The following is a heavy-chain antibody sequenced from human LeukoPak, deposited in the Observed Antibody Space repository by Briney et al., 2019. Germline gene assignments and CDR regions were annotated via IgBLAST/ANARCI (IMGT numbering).Heavy chain of an antibody. CDR2: IYSGGST. J-gene: IGHJ4*02. CDR3: ARHNYYDSSGYYAY. V-gene: IGHV3-66*04. D-gene: IGHD3-22*01. CDR1: GFTVSSNY. Sequence: PGGSLRLSCAASGFTVSSNYMSWVRQAPGKGLEWVSVIYSGGSTYYADSVKGRFTISRDNAKNSLYLQMNSLRAEDTAVYYCARHNYYDSSGYYAYWGQGTLVTVSS.